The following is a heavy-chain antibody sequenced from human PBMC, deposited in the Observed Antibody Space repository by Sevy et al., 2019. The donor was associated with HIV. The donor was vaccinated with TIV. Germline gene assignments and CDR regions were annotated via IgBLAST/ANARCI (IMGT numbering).Heavy chain of an antibody. CDR1: TFSLSNYY. V-gene: IGHV3-7*01. CDR3: AREGVIYDDDGRDFDDAFDI. D-gene: IGHD2-21*01. Sequence: GGSLRLSCAASTFSLSNYYMTWVRQAPGKGLEWVANITQGGNEQFYLESVKGRFTISRDDSKNSVYLQMTSLRAEDTAVYYCAREGVIYDDDGRDFDDAFDIWGQGTMVTVSS. J-gene: IGHJ3*02. CDR2: ITQGGNEQ.